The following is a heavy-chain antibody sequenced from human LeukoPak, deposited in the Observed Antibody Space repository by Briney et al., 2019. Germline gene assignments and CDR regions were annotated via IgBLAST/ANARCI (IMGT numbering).Heavy chain of an antibody. V-gene: IGHV3-53*01. CDR2: IYSGGST. CDR3: ARAKPKNMVRGLIMRRESRYYFDY. J-gene: IGHJ4*02. CDR1: GFTVSSNY. Sequence: SGGSLRLSCAASGFTVSSNYMSWVRQAPGKGLEWVSVIYSGGSTYYADSVKGRFTISRDNSKSTLYIQMNSLRAEAAAVYYCARAKPKNMVRGLIMRRESRYYFDYWGQGTLVTVSS. D-gene: IGHD3-10*01.